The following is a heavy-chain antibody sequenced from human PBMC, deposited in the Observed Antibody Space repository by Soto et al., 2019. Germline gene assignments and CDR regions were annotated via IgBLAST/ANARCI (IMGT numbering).Heavy chain of an antibody. CDR1: GYTFTSYA. V-gene: IGHV1-3*05. D-gene: IGHD3-3*01. J-gene: IGHJ6*02. CDR3: ARRLITIPYGMDV. Sequence: QVQLVQSGAEEKKPGASVKVSCKASGYTFTSYAMHWVRQAPGQRLEWMGWINAGNGNTKYSQKFQGRVTITRDTSASTDYMELSSLRSEDTAVYYCARRLITIPYGMDVWGQGTTVTVSS. CDR2: INAGNGNT.